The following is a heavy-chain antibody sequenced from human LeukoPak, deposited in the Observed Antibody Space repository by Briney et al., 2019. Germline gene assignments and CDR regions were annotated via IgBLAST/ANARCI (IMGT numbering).Heavy chain of an antibody. J-gene: IGHJ4*02. Sequence: SQTLSLTCAISGDSVSSNSAAWDWVRQSPSRGLEWLGRTYYRSKWYNDYAVSVKSRITINPDTSKNQFSLQLNSVTPEDTAVYYCARDPLPGEMATITLFDYWGQGTLVTVSS. V-gene: IGHV6-1*01. D-gene: IGHD5-24*01. CDR3: ARDPLPGEMATITLFDY. CDR1: GDSVSSNSAA. CDR2: TYYRSKWYN.